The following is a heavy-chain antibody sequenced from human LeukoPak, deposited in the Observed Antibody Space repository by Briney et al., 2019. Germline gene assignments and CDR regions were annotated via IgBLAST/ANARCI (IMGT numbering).Heavy chain of an antibody. CDR1: EFTFSNNW. Sequence: GGSLRLSCVVSEFTFSNNWMSWVRQAPGKGLERVAHTNQDGSKNYYVDSVKGRFTISRDNAKNSLYLQMSSLRAEDTAVYYCATTVAGYPDDYLDFWGQGTLVTVSS. V-gene: IGHV3-7*01. CDR3: ATTVAGYPDDYLDF. J-gene: IGHJ4*02. CDR2: TNQDGSKN. D-gene: IGHD6-19*01.